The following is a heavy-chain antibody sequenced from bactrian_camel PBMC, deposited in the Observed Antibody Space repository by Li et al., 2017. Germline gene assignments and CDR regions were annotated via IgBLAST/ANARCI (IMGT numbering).Heavy chain of an antibody. V-gene: IGHV3S40*01. CDR1: GFTFSSSD. CDR2: VDSGGGST. J-gene: IGHJ4*01. D-gene: IGHD1*01. CDR3: ATRRYCTSISPAAFGN. Sequence: VQLVESGGGSVQAGGSLRLSCTASGFTFSSSDMSWGRQIPGKGLEWVSGVDSGGGSTYYVDSVKGRFTISRDSAKMTVDLQMNSLKAEDTAMYYCATRRYCTSISPAAFGNWGQGTQVTVS.